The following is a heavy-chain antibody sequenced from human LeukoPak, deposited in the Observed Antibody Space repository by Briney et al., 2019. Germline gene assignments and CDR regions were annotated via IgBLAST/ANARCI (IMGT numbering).Heavy chain of an antibody. J-gene: IGHJ6*02. V-gene: IGHV4-34*01. CDR3: ARDGYGDYGYYYYGMDV. Sequence: PSETLSLTCAVYGGSFSGYYWSWIRQPPGKGLEWIGEINHSGSTNYNPSLKSRVTISVDTSKNQFSLKLSSVTAADTAVYYCARDGYGDYGYYYYGMDVWGQGTTVTVSS. CDR2: INHSGST. D-gene: IGHD4-17*01. CDR1: GGSFSGYY.